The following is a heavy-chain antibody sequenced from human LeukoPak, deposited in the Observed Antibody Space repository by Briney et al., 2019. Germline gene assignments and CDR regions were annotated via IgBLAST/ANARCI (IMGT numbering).Heavy chain of an antibody. CDR3: ARSREIYYFDY. CDR1: GGSISSGGYY. V-gene: IGHV4-31*03. CDR2: IYYSGST. Sequence: SETLSLTCTVSGGSISSGGYYWNWIRQHRGKGLEWIGYIYYSGSTYYNPSLKSRVTISVDTSKNQFSLQLSSVTAADTAVYYCARSREIYYFDYWGQGTLVTVSS. D-gene: IGHD1-26*01. J-gene: IGHJ4*02.